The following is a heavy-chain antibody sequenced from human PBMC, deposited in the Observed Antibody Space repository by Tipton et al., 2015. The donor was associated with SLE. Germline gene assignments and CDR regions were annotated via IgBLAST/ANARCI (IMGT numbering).Heavy chain of an antibody. CDR1: GFTFSSYW. V-gene: IGHV3-7*01. CDR2: INQGGGEN. J-gene: IGHJ5*01. CDR3: ARHWQQLVRDEFDS. D-gene: IGHD6-13*01. Sequence: GSLRLSCAASGFTFSSYWMSWVRQAPGKGLEWVANINQGGGENYYVESVKGRFTISRDNAKRSVYLHMSSLRTEDTARYYCARHWQQLVRDEFDSWGLGTLVTVSS.